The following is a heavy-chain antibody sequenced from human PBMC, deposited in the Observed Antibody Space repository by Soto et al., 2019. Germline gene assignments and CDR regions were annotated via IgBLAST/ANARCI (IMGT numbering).Heavy chain of an antibody. CDR1: GFTFSSYG. CDR2: ISYDGSNK. J-gene: IGHJ6*02. Sequence: GGSLRLSCAASGFTFSSYGMHWFRQAPGKGLEWVAVISYDGSNKYYADSVKGRFTISRDNSKNTLYLQMNSLRAEDTAVYYCANGGYSGYENYYYYYGMDVWGQGTTVTVSS. V-gene: IGHV3-30*18. CDR3: ANGGYSGYENYYYYYGMDV. D-gene: IGHD5-12*01.